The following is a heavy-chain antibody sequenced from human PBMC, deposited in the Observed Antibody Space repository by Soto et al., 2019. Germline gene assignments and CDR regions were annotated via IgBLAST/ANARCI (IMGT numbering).Heavy chain of an antibody. J-gene: IGHJ4*02. V-gene: IGHV3-9*01. Sequence: GGSLRLSCAASGFTFDDYAMHWVRQAPGKGLEWVSGISWNSDSIGYADSAKGRFTISRDNAKKSLYLQMNSLRAEDTALYYSVSCRASDIRTPYYHYFDHWGQGTLVTVSS. D-gene: IGHD3-9*01. CDR2: ISWNSDSI. CDR1: GFTFDDYA. CDR3: VSCRASDIRTPYYHYFDH.